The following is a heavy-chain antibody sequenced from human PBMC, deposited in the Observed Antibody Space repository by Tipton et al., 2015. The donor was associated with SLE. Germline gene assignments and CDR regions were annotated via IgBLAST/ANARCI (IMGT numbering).Heavy chain of an antibody. Sequence: TLSLTCTVSGASIRSGNYYWSWIRQPAGKGLEWIGHIYTGGSTSYNSSLNSRVTMSIDTSKNQFSLKLSSVTAADTAVYYCAGRVAHSSSSWAIGYWGQGTLVTVSS. CDR2: IYTGGST. CDR1: GASIRSGNYY. CDR3: AGRVAHSSSSWAIGY. V-gene: IGHV4-61*09. J-gene: IGHJ4*02. D-gene: IGHD6-6*01.